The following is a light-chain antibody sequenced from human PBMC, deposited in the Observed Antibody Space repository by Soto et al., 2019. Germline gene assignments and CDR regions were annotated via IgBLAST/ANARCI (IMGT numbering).Light chain of an antibody. Sequence: EIVLTQSPGTLSLSPGERATLSCRASQTISSSFLAWYQQKPGQAPRLLIYRASSRAPGIPDRFSGSGSWTEFSLTIIRREHEDFSVYYCRQFYSSSVYTFGPGTKVEIK. CDR1: QTISSSF. CDR3: RQFYSSSVYT. V-gene: IGKV3-20*01. CDR2: RAS. J-gene: IGKJ3*01.